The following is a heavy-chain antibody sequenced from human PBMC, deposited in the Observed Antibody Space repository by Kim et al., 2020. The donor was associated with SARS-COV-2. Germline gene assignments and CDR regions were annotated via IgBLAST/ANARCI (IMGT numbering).Heavy chain of an antibody. D-gene: IGHD3-3*01. J-gene: IGHJ4*02. V-gene: IGHV1-69*04. Sequence: SVKVSCKASGGTFSSYAITWVRQAPGQGLEWMGRIIPILGIANYAQKFQGRVTITADKSTSTAYMELSSLRSEDTAVYYCASPTDYDFWSGAFDYWGQGTRVTVYS. CDR1: GGTFSSYA. CDR3: ASPTDYDFWSGAFDY. CDR2: IIPILGIA.